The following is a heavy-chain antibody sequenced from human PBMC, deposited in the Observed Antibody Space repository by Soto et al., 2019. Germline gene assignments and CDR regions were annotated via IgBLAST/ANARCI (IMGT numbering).Heavy chain of an antibody. Sequence: QVQLVQSGAEVKKPGASVKVSCKTSGYPFSGYHLHWVRQAPGQGLEWMGWINPNTGGTDFAQKFKGRVIITRDTSINTAYMELSRLRSDDTAVYYCATEQWLVFDYWGQGTLVIVSS. V-gene: IGHV1-2*02. J-gene: IGHJ4*02. CDR3: ATEQWLVFDY. CDR1: GYPFSGYH. D-gene: IGHD6-19*01. CDR2: INPNTGGT.